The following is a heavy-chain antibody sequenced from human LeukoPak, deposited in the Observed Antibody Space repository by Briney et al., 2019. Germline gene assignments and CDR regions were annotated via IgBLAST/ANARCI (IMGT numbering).Heavy chain of an antibody. CDR1: GFTFSSYW. CDR3: TTEGDGYNFRLV. V-gene: IGHV3-15*01. J-gene: IGHJ4*02. D-gene: IGHD5-24*01. Sequence: GGSLRLSCAASGFTFSSYWMYWVRQAPGKGLEWVGRIKSKTDGGTTDYAAPVKGRFTISRDDSKNTLYLQMNSLKTEDTAVYYCTTEGDGYNFRLVWGQGTLVAVSS. CDR2: IKSKTDGGTT.